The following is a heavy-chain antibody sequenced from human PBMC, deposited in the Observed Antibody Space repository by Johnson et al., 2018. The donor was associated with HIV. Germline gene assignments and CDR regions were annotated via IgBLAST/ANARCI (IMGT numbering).Heavy chain of an antibody. D-gene: IGHD3-10*01. V-gene: IGHV3-74*02. CDR1: GFTISTFW. CDR2: ISGDGSSS. J-gene: IGHJ3*02. CDR3: MSRGGSPGARDAFDI. Sequence: VQLVESGGGLVKPGGSLRFSCAVSGFTISTFWMHWVRQVPGKGLMWVSRISGDGSSSSYADAVRGRFTISRDNAKNTLYLQLNSLRAEDTAVYYCMSRGGSPGARDAFDIWGQGTMVTVSS.